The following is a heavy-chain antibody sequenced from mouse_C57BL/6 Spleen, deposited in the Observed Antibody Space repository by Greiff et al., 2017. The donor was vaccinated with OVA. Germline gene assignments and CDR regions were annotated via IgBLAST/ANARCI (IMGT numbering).Heavy chain of an antibody. CDR2: LNPNNGGT. J-gene: IGHJ1*03. D-gene: IGHD1-1*01. CDR1: GYTFTDYY. V-gene: IGHV1-26*01. Sequence: VQLKHSGPELVKPGASVKISCKASGYTFTDYYMNWVKQSHGKSLEWIGDLNPNNGGTSYNQKFKGKATLTVDKSSSTAYMELRSLTSEDSAVYYCARRNYYGSSYKYFDVWGTGTTVTVSS. CDR3: ARRNYYGSSYKYFDV.